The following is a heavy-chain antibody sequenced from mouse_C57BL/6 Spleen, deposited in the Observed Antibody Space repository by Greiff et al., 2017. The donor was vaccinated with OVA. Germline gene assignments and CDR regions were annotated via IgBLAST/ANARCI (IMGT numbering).Heavy chain of an antibody. D-gene: IGHD1-1*01. CDR3: APSITNPFAY. V-gene: IGHV1-18*01. Sequence: EVQLQQSGPELVKPGASVKIPCKASGYTFTDYNMDWVKQSHGQSLEWIGDINPNTGGTIYNQKFKGKATLTVDKSSSTAYMELRSLTSEDTAVYYCAPSITNPFAYWGQGTLVTVSA. CDR2: INPNTGGT. J-gene: IGHJ3*01. CDR1: GYTFTDYN.